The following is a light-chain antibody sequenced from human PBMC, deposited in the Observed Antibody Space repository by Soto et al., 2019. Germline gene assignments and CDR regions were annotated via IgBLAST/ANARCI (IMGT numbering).Light chain of an antibody. CDR1: QSVSRSY. J-gene: IGKJ5*01. CDR3: QQYCSSAIT. CDR2: GAS. Sequence: EIVLTQSPGTLSLSPGERATLSCRASQSVSRSYLTWYQQKPGQAPRLLIFGASSRATGIPDRFSGSGSGTDFTLTISRLEPDDFAVYYCQQYCSSAITFGPGTRLEIK. V-gene: IGKV3-20*01.